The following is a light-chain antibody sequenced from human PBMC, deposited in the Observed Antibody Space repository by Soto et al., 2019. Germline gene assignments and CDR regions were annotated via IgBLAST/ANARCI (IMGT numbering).Light chain of an antibody. CDR1: QDISNY. CDR2: AAS. Sequence: DIQMTQSPSSLSASVGDRVTITCQASQDISNYLNWYQQKPGKAPKLLVYAASNLQSGVPSTFSGSGSGTDFTLTISSLQPEDFATYFCQQSYSTPRTFGQGTKVDIK. J-gene: IGKJ1*01. CDR3: QQSYSTPRT. V-gene: IGKV1-39*01.